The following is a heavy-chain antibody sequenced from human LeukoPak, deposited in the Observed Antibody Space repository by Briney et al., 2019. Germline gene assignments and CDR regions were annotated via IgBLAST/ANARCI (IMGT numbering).Heavy chain of an antibody. Sequence: SVKVSCKPSGGTFSSHVISWVRQAPGQGLEWMGGIIPIFGTENYAQKFQGRVTITADKSTNKVYMELSSLRSDDTAIYFCARVNGYCSSISCFLDYWGQGTLVTVSS. CDR3: ARVNGYCSSISCFLDY. J-gene: IGHJ4*02. D-gene: IGHD2-2*01. CDR1: GGTFSSHV. V-gene: IGHV1-69*06. CDR2: IIPIFGTE.